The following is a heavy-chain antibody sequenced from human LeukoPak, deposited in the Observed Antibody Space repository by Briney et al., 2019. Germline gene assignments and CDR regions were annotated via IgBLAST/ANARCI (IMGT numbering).Heavy chain of an antibody. D-gene: IGHD3-22*01. J-gene: IGHJ4*02. CDR2: NYWDDDK. V-gene: IGHV2-5*02. CDR3: PHSGGYYYDRSGYPLFDS. Sequence: CGPTQVKPTQTLTLTCTFSGFSLSTSGVGVGWIRQPPGKALEWLALNYWDDDKRYSPSLKSRLTITKDTSKNQVVLTMTNMAPVDTATYYCPHSGGYYYDRSGYPLFDSWGQGTLVTVSS. CDR1: GFSLSTSGVG.